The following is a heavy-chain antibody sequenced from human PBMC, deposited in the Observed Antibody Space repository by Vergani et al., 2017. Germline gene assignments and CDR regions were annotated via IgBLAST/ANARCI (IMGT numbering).Heavy chain of an antibody. CDR2: IYYSGST. V-gene: IGHV4-59*01. D-gene: IGHD3-16*02. J-gene: IGHJ5*02. Sequence: QVQLQESGPGLVKPSETLSLTCTVSGGSISSYYWSWIRQPPGKGLEWIGYIYYSGSTKYNPSLKSRVTISVDTSKNQFSLKLSSVTAADTAVYYCARDADYVWGSYRYSWFDPWGQGTLVTVSS. CDR3: ARDADYVWGSYRYSWFDP. CDR1: GGSISSYY.